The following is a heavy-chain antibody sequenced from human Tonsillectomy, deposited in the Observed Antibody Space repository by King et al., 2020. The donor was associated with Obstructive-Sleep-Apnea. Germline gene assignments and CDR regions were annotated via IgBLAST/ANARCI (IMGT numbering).Heavy chain of an antibody. Sequence: QLVQSGAEVKKPGSSVKVSCKASGGTFSSYAISWVRQAPGQGLEWMGGIIPILGIANYAQKFQGRVTITADKSTSTAYMELSSLRSEDTAVYYCARAKIRRHHTPLLGSRCPQAWSDPWARGTLATVSS. CDR2: IIPILGIA. CDR3: ARAKIRRHHTPLLGSRCPQAWSDP. D-gene: IGHD6-13*01. V-gene: IGHV1-69*10. CDR1: GGTFSSYA. J-gene: IGHJ5*02.